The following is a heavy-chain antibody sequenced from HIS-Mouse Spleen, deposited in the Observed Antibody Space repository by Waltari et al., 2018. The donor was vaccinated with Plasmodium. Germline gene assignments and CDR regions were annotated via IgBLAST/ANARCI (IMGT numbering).Heavy chain of an antibody. V-gene: IGHV3-7*01. CDR3: ASSWYWYFDL. J-gene: IGHJ2*01. CDR2: IKQDGSEK. CDR1: GFPFSSYW. Sequence: EVQLVESGGGLVQPGGSLRLSCAASGFPFSSYWMSWVRQGPGKGLEWVANIKQDGSEKYYVDSEKGRVTISRDNDKNSLYLQMNSLRDEDTAVYYCASSWYWYFDLWGRGTLVTVSS. D-gene: IGHD6-13*01.